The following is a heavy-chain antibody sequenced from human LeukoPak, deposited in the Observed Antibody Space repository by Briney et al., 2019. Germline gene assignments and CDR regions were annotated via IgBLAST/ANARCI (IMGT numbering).Heavy chain of an antibody. CDR2: IYTSGST. V-gene: IGHV4-4*09. Sequence: SETLSLTCTVSGVSISSYYWSWIRPPPGKGLEWIGYIYTSGSTNYNPSLKRRVTISVDTSKNQFSLKLSSVTAADTAVYYCARSGYSYGYGYYFDYWGQGTLVTVSS. D-gene: IGHD5-18*01. CDR3: ARSGYSYGYGYYFDY. J-gene: IGHJ4*02. CDR1: GVSISSYY.